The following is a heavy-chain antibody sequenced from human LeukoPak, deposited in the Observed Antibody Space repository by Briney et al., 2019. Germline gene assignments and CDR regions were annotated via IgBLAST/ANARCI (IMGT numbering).Heavy chain of an antibody. Sequence: PGGSLRLSCAASGFTFDDYGMSWVRQAPGKGLEWVSGINCNGGSTGYADSVKGRFISSRDNAKNFLYLQMTSLRAADTASYHCARRVGDNHRGYFDYWGPGTLVTVSS. V-gene: IGHV3-20*01. CDR3: ARRVGDNHRGYFDY. J-gene: IGHJ4*02. D-gene: IGHD1-26*01. CDR1: GFTFDDYG. CDR2: INCNGGST.